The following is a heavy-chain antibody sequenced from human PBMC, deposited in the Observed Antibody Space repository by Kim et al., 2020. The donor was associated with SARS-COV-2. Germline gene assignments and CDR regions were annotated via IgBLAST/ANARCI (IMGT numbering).Heavy chain of an antibody. CDR3: ARGRGSYYDSSGALGDY. D-gene: IGHD3-22*01. J-gene: IGHJ4*02. CDR1: GGTFSSYA. Sequence: SVMVSCKASGGTFSSYAISWVRQAPGQGLEWMGRIIPILGIANYAQKFQGRVTITADKSTSTAYMELSSLRSEDTAVYYCARGRGSYYDSSGALGDYWGQGTLVTVSS. V-gene: IGHV1-69*04. CDR2: IIPILGIA.